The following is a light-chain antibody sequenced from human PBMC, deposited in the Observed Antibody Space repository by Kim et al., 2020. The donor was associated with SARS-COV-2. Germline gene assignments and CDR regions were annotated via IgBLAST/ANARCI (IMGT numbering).Light chain of an antibody. V-gene: IGKV1-9*01. CDR3: QQVNSYPLT. Sequence: ASIGDTVTITCRASQGISNWLAWYQQKPGKAPKLLIYGASTLQSGVPSRFSGSGSGTEFALTISSLQPEDFASYYCQQVNSYPLTFGGGTKVDIK. CDR2: GAS. CDR1: QGISNW. J-gene: IGKJ4*01.